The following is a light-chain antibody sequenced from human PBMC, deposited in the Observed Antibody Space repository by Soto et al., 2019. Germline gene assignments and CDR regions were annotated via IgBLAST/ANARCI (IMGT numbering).Light chain of an antibody. CDR3: SLYTSSSNYVV. Sequence: QSVLTQPPSVSGSPGQSVTISCTGTSSDVGSYNRVSWYQQPPGTAPKLMIYEVSNRPSGVPDRFSGSKSGNTASLTISGLQAEDEADYYCSLYTSSSNYVVFGGGTKLTVL. V-gene: IGLV2-18*01. CDR1: SSDVGSYNR. CDR2: EVS. J-gene: IGLJ2*01.